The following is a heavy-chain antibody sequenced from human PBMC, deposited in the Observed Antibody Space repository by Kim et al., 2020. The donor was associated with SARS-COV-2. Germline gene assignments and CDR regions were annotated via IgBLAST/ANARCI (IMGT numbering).Heavy chain of an antibody. Sequence: LQGRVTMTTDTSTSTAYMELRSLRSDDTAVYYCARDAGGYSSGWEFPFDYWGQGTLVTVSS. V-gene: IGHV1-18*01. D-gene: IGHD6-19*01. J-gene: IGHJ4*02. CDR3: ARDAGGYSSGWEFPFDY.